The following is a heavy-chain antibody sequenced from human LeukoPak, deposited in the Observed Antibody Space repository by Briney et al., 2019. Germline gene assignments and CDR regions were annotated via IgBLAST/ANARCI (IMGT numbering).Heavy chain of an antibody. CDR2: TSSSGSYT. CDR1: ESIFSDYY. V-gene: IGHV3-11*05. CDR3: ARDLHYYVAMDV. D-gene: IGHD3-10*02. J-gene: IGHJ6*02. Sequence: CLRLFCTPTESIFSDYYMTWTRQAPGKGLEWLSYTSSSGSYTNYTDSVKGRLSISRDNAKNSLYLHLNSLRAEDTAFYYCARDLHYYVAMDVWGQGTTVAVSS.